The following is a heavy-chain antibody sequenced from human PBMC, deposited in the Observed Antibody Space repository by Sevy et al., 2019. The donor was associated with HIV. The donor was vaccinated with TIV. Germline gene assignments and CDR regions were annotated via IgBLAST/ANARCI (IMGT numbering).Heavy chain of an antibody. CDR2: IQYHGSDI. V-gene: IGHV3-30*02. Sequence: GGSLRLSCVASGFTFRTSGMHWVRQAPGKGLEWLAFIQYHGSDIDYADSVRGRFTISRDNFKNTVFLQMNSLRSDDTAVYYCMKDSCDSGVCPNRVGPWGQGTLVTVSS. CDR3: MKDSCDSGVCPNRVGP. D-gene: IGHD5-12*01. J-gene: IGHJ5*02. CDR1: GFTFRTSG.